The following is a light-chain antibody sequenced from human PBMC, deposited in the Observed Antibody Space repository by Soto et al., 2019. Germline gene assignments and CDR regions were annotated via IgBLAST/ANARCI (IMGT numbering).Light chain of an antibody. CDR3: QHTFNSPPWT. J-gene: IGKJ1*01. CDR1: QSVSSY. V-gene: IGKV3-11*01. CDR2: DAS. Sequence: EIVLTQSPATLSLSPGERATLSCRASQSVSSYLAWYQQKPGQAPRLLIYDASNRATGIPARFSGSGSGTDFTLTISSLQSEDFASYFCQHTFNSPPWTFGQGTKVEVK.